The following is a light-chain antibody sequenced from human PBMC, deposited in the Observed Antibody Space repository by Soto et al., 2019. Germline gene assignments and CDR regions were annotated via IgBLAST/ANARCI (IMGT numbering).Light chain of an antibody. CDR1: QSISSN. Sequence: EIVMTQSPATLSVSPGERATLSCRASQSISSNLAWYQQKPGQAPRLLIYGASTRATGIPATFSGSGSGTECTITISSLQSEDFAVDYCHQYNNWPFTFGPGTKGDIK. V-gene: IGKV3-15*01. CDR3: HQYNNWPFT. CDR2: GAS. J-gene: IGKJ3*01.